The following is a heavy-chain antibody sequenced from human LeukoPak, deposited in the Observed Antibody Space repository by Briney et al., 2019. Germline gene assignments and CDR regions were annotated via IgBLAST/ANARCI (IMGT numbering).Heavy chain of an antibody. CDR2: VYHSGST. V-gene: IGHV4-38-2*01. Sequence: PSETLSLTCAVSDYSISSGNYWDWIRQPPGTGLDWIESVYHSGSTHYSPSLKSRVTISLDMSKDPSTLQLSPMLAADTAVDYCAKNDGSGYFDYWGQGTLVTVSS. CDR1: DYSISSGNY. D-gene: IGHD3-3*01. J-gene: IGHJ4*02. CDR3: AKNDGSGYFDY.